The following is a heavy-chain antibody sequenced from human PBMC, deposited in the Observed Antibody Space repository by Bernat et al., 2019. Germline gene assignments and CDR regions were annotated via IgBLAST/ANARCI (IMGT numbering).Heavy chain of an antibody. Sequence: QVQLVESGGGLVKPGGSLRLSCAASGFTFSDYYMSWIRQAPGKGLEWVSYISSSSSYTNYADSVKGRFTISRDNAKNSLYLQMNSLRAEDTAVYYCASGGGGYYYDSSGLGWFDPWGQGTLVTVSS. V-gene: IGHV3-11*05. J-gene: IGHJ5*02. CDR1: GFTFSDYY. CDR3: ASGGGGYYYDSSGLGWFDP. CDR2: ISSSSSYT. D-gene: IGHD3-22*01.